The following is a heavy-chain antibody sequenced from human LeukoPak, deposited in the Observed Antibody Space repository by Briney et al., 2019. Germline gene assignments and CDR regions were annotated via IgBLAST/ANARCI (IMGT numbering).Heavy chain of an antibody. V-gene: IGHV1-2*02. J-gene: IGHJ5*02. Sequence: ASVNVSCKASGYTFTGYYMHWVRQAPGQGLEWMGWISPNSGGTNYAQKFQGRVTMTRDTSISTAYMELSRLRSDDTAVYYCARDLGAVAGQFWFDPWGQGTLVTVSS. CDR2: ISPNSGGT. CDR1: GYTFTGYY. D-gene: IGHD6-19*01. CDR3: ARDLGAVAGQFWFDP.